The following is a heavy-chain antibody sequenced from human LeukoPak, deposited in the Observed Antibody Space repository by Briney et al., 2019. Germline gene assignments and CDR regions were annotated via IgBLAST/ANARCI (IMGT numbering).Heavy chain of an antibody. Sequence: GASVKVSCKASGYTFTGYYMHWVRQAPGQGLEWMGWINPNSGGTNYAQKFQGRVTMTRDTSISTDYMQLSRLRSDDTAVYYCARNLDSGNEIDYWGQGTLVTVSS. CDR1: GYTFTGYY. CDR2: INPNSGGT. J-gene: IGHJ4*02. CDR3: ARNLDSGNEIDY. V-gene: IGHV1-2*02. D-gene: IGHD3-10*01.